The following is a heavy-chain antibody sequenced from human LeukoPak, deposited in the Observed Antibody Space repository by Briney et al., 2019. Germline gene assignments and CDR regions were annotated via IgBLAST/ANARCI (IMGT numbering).Heavy chain of an antibody. CDR2: IYPGDSD. CDR1: GYSFTSYW. V-gene: IGHV5-51*01. D-gene: IGHD3-10*01. Sequence: GESLKISCKGSGYSFTSYWIGWVRQMPGKGLEWMGIIYPGDSDSPSFQGQVTISADKSISTAYLQWSSLKASDTAMYYCARPNRGVIIRPLDYWGQGTLVTVSS. J-gene: IGHJ4*02. CDR3: ARPNRGVIIRPLDY.